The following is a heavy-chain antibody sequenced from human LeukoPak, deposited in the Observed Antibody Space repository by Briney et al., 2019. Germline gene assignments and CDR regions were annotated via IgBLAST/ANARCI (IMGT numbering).Heavy chain of an antibody. V-gene: IGHV1-69*06. CDR1: GGTFSSYA. Sequence: ASVKVSCKASGGTFSSYAISWVRQAPGQGLEWMGGIIPIFGTANYAQKFQGRVTITADKSTSTAYMELSSLRSEDTAVYYCARERPYVGSYFFSAQDDAFDIWGQGTMVTVSS. CDR3: ARERPYVGSYFFSAQDDAFDI. D-gene: IGHD1-26*01. J-gene: IGHJ3*02. CDR2: IIPIFGTA.